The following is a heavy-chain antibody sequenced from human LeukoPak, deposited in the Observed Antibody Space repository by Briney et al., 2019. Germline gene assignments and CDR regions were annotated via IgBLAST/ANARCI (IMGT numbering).Heavy chain of an antibody. V-gene: IGHV3-23*05. J-gene: IGHJ6*03. Sequence: PGGSLRLSCAASGFTFNSHAITWVRQAPGKGLEWVSTIYSNGDTYYPDSVRGRFTISRDNSQNTLYLQMNSLRAGDTAVYYCAREAPYYMVVWGEGTTVTVSS. CDR2: IYSNGDT. CDR1: GFTFNSHA. CDR3: AREAPYYMVV.